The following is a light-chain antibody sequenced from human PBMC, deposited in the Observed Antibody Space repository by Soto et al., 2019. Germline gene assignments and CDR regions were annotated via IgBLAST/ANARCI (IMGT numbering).Light chain of an antibody. J-gene: IGKJ2*01. CDR1: RSVASSY. Sequence: EIVLTQSPGTLSLSPGERATLSCRASRSVASSYLGWYQQKPGQAPRLLIYAASSRATGIPDRFSGSGSGTDFTLTISRLEPEDSAVYYCQQYGSSPPYTFGQGTKLEI. CDR3: QQYGSSPPYT. CDR2: AAS. V-gene: IGKV3-20*01.